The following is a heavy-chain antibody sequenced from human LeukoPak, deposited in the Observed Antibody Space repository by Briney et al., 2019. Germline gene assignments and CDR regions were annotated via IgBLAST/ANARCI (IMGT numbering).Heavy chain of an antibody. Sequence: PSETLSLTCTVSGGSISSGGYYWSWIRQHPGKGLEWIGYIYYSGSTYYNPSLKSRVTISVDTSKNQFSLKLSSVTAADTAVYYCARSRWGGWFDPWGQGTLVTVSS. D-gene: IGHD3-16*01. CDR3: ARSRWGGWFDP. CDR1: GGSISSGGYY. CDR2: IYYSGST. V-gene: IGHV4-31*03. J-gene: IGHJ5*02.